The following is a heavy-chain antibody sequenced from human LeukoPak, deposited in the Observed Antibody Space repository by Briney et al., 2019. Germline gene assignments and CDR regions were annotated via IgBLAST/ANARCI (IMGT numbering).Heavy chain of an antibody. CDR1: GLTFDDYA. CDR3: AKDLMGWELDY. CDR2: ISWNSGSI. J-gene: IGHJ4*02. D-gene: IGHD1-26*01. Sequence: PGGSLRLSCAASGLTFDDYAMHWVRQAPGKGLEWVSGISWNSGSIGYADSVKGRFTISRDNAKNSLYLQMNSLRAEDTALYYCAKDLMGWELDYWGQGTLVTVSS. V-gene: IGHV3-9*01.